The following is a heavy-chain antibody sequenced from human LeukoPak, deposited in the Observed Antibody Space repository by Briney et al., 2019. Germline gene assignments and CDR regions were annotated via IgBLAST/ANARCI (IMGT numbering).Heavy chain of an antibody. CDR3: ARAGRNTAMVTGWFDP. J-gene: IGHJ5*02. CDR1: AFTFGSYS. D-gene: IGHD5-18*01. CDR2: ISSSSSTI. Sequence: GECRRLARVVAAFTFGSYSTGWVRHAPENWLEWGSYISSSSSTIYYADSVKGRFTIARDNAKHSLYLQASRQRADGTAVSDCARAGRNTAMVTGWFDPWGQGNLVTVSS. V-gene: IGHV3-48*01.